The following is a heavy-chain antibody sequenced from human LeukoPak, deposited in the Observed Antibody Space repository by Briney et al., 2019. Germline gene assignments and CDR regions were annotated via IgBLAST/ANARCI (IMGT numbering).Heavy chain of an antibody. CDR1: GGSISSSSY. CDR2: IYYSGST. Sequence: PSETLSLTCTVSGGSISSSSYWGWIRQPPGKGLEWIGSIYYSGSTYYNPSLESRVTISVDTSKNQFSLKLRFVTAADTAVYYCARRMYYSDSSGSGFDPWGQGTLVTVSS. CDR3: ARRMYYSDSSGSGFDP. D-gene: IGHD3-22*01. J-gene: IGHJ5*02. V-gene: IGHV4-39*01.